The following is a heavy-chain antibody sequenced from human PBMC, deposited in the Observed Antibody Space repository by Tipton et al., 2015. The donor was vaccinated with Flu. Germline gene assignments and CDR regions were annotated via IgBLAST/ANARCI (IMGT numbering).Heavy chain of an antibody. CDR2: IYYSGST. V-gene: IGHV4-39*01. CDR3: ASVETELLYERSVDYYYYMDV. D-gene: IGHD2-15*01. J-gene: IGHJ6*03. CDR1: GGSISSSGYN. Sequence: TLSLTCTDSGGSISSSGYNWGWIRQPPGKGLEWIGSIYYSGSTYYNPSLKSRVSISVDTSKNQFSLKLNSVTAADTAVYYCASVETELLYERSVDYYYYMDVWGKGTTVTVSS.